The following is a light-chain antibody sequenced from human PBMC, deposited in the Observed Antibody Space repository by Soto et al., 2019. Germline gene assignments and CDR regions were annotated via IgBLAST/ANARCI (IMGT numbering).Light chain of an antibody. CDR2: GAS. V-gene: IGKV1-27*01. CDR3: KIYNSAPPWT. CDR1: QDTSNY. Sequence: DIQMTQSPSSLSASVGDRVTIACRASQDTSNYLAWYQQKPGKSPKLLIYGASNLQSGVPSRFIGSGSGTDFTLTISSLQPEDVATYYCKIYNSAPPWTFGQGTRVELK. J-gene: IGKJ1*01.